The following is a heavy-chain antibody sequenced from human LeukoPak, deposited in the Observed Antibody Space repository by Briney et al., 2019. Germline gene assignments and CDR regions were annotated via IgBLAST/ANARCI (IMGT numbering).Heavy chain of an antibody. V-gene: IGHV3-23*01. Sequence: GGSLRLSCAASGFTLTSYAMSWVRQAPGKGLEWVSAISVSGNTYHADSVKGRFTISRDSSKNTLYLQMNRLRAEDAAVYYCAKAPVTTCSGSYCYPFDYWGQGTLVTVSS. J-gene: IGHJ4*02. CDR1: GFTLTSYA. CDR3: AKAPVTTCSGSYCYPFDY. D-gene: IGHD2-21*01. CDR2: ISVSGNT.